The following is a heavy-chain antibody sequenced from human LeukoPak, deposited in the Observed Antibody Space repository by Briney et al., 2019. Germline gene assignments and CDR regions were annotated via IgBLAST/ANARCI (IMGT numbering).Heavy chain of an antibody. Sequence: AGGSLRLSCAASGFTFSSYAMSWVRQAPGKGLEWVSAIGGGVSTYYADSVKGRFTISRDNSKNTLYLQMNSLRAEDTAVYYCAKYWRYATYYYYMDVWGKGTTVTVSS. CDR1: GFTFSSYA. V-gene: IGHV3-23*01. CDR2: IGGGVST. D-gene: IGHD2-15*01. CDR3: AKYWRYATYYYYMDV. J-gene: IGHJ6*03.